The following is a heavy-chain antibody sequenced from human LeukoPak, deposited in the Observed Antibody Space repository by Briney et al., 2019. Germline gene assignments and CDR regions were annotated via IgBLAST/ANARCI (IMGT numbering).Heavy chain of an antibody. D-gene: IGHD3-9*01. J-gene: IGHJ6*02. CDR1: GFTFSSFD. CDR2: IGSAGDT. V-gene: IGHV3-13*04. CDR3: TRRHTISSYYGMDV. Sequence: GGSLRLSCAASGFTFSSFDMHWVRQATGKGLEWVSAIGSAGDTYYPGSVKGRFTVSRENAKNSLYLQMNSLRAGDTAVYYSTRRHTISSYYGMDVWGQGTTVTVSS.